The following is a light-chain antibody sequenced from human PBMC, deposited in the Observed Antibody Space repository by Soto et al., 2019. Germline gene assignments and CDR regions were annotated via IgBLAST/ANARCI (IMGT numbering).Light chain of an antibody. J-gene: IGLJ3*02. CDR2: KNN. CDR1: SYNVGKNL. V-gene: IGLV1-47*01. CDR3: AAWDDSLSAWV. Sequence: QAVVTQPPSASGTPGQRITISCSGGSYNVGKNLVYWYHQRPGTAPKLIIFKNNQRPSGVPDRFSGSNSGSSASLAISGLRYEDEADYFCAAWDDSLSAWVFGGGTKLTVL.